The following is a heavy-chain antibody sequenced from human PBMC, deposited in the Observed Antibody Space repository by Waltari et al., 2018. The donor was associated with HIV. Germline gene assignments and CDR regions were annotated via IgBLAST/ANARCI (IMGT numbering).Heavy chain of an antibody. CDR2: IYQSGTT. Sequence: QVQLQESGPGLVKPSETLSLTCAVSDYSIRIGYFWGWIRQPPGKGLEWIGSIYQSGTTYFNPSLKSRVTLSVDTSKNQFSLKLTSLSAADTAVYYCARDVRGVHGNWFDPWGQGTLVTVPS. CDR1: DYSIRIGYF. D-gene: IGHD3-10*01. V-gene: IGHV4-38-2*02. CDR3: ARDVRGVHGNWFDP. J-gene: IGHJ5*02.